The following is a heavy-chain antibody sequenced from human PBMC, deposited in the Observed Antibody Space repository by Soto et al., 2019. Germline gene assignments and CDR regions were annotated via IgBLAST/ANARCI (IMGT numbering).Heavy chain of an antibody. CDR3: AKAPRVCGGGSCSVNFDY. J-gene: IGHJ4*02. Sequence: GGSLRLSCAASGFTFSSYAMSWVRQAPGKGLEWVSAISGSGGSTYYADSVKGRFTISRDNSKNTLYLQMNSLRAEDTAVYYCAKAPRVCGGGSCSVNFDYWGQGTLVTVSS. CDR1: GFTFSSYA. D-gene: IGHD2-15*01. CDR2: ISGSGGST. V-gene: IGHV3-23*01.